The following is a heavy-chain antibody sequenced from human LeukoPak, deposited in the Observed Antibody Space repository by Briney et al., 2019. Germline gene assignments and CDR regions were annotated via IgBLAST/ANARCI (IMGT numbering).Heavy chain of an antibody. D-gene: IGHD6-13*01. J-gene: IGHJ3*02. CDR3: ARRPSIAAAANDAFDI. Sequence: GASVKVSCKASGYTFTSYGISWVRQAPGQGLEWMGWISAYNGNTNYAQNLQGRVTMTTDTSTSTAYMELRSLRSDDTAVYYCARRPSIAAAANDAFDIWGQGTMVTVSS. CDR2: ISAYNGNT. CDR1: GYTFTSYG. V-gene: IGHV1-18*01.